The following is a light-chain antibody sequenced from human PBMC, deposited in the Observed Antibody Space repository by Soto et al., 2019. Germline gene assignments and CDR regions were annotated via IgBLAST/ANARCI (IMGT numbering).Light chain of an antibody. Sequence: QSALTQPRSVSGSPGQSVTISCSGASSDVGALKYVSWYQHHPDKAPKVMIYDVTNRPSGVPDRFSGSKSGNTASLTISGLQAEDEADYYCCSYAGSYVFXTGTKLTV. J-gene: IGLJ1*01. CDR1: SSDVGALKY. V-gene: IGLV2-11*01. CDR3: CSYAGSYV. CDR2: DVT.